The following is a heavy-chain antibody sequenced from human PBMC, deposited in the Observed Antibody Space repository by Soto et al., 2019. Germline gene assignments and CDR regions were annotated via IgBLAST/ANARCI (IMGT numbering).Heavy chain of an antibody. Sequence: SETLSLTCTVSGGSLSSYYWSWIRQPPGEGLEWIGYIYYSGSTNYNPSLKSRVTISVDTSKNQFSLKLSSVTAADTAVYYCARRYGGTFDYWGQGTLVTVSS. CDR2: IYYSGST. J-gene: IGHJ4*02. CDR1: GGSLSSYY. D-gene: IGHD2-15*01. CDR3: ARRYGGTFDY. V-gene: IGHV4-59*08.